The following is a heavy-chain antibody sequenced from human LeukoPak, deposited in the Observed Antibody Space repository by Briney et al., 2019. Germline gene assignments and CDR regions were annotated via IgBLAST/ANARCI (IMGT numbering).Heavy chain of an antibody. Sequence: SGPALVKPKQTLTLTCSFSGFALGTSGVGGAWVRQPPREALEWLALIYWDDSQRFSPSLKNRLTITKDTAKNHVVLTLTNVDPVDTATYYCAHTKLLSPFDSWGQGALVTVSS. CDR1: GFALGTSGVG. CDR3: AHTKLLSPFDS. CDR2: IYWDDSQ. J-gene: IGHJ4*02. D-gene: IGHD4-23*01. V-gene: IGHV2-5*02.